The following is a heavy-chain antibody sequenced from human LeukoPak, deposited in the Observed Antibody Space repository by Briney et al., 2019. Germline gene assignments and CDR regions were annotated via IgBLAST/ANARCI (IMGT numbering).Heavy chain of an antibody. CDR2: IYYSGST. V-gene: IGHV4-39*07. Sequence: SESLSLTCTVSGGSISSSIYYWGWIRQPPGKGLEWIGSIYYSGSTYYNPSLKSRVTISVDTSKNQFSLKLSSVTAADTAVYYCAREGKLGIDYWGQGTLVTVSS. CDR3: AREGKLGIDY. D-gene: IGHD7-27*01. CDR1: GGSISSSIYY. J-gene: IGHJ4*02.